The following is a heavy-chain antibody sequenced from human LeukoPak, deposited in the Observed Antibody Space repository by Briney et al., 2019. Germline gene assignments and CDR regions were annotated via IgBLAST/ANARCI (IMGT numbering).Heavy chain of an antibody. CDR3: ARGIYDSSGYYFDF. Sequence: SGGSLRLSCAASGFTFSSYGMHWVRQAPGKGLEWVAFIRYDGSNKYYADSVKGRFTISRDNSKNTLYLQMNSLRAEDTAVYYCARGIYDSSGYYFDFWGQGTLVTVSS. V-gene: IGHV3-30*02. CDR1: GFTFSSYG. J-gene: IGHJ4*02. CDR2: IRYDGSNK. D-gene: IGHD3-22*01.